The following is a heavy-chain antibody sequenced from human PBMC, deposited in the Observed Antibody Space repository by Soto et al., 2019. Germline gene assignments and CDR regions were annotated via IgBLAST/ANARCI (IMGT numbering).Heavy chain of an antibody. D-gene: IGHD2-21*01. J-gene: IGHJ4*02. CDR2: IHGRGSIT. CDR3: AQAYSDYFPH. V-gene: IGHV3-74*01. CDR1: GFTFSTYW. Sequence: EVQLVESGGGLVQPGGSLRLSCAASGFTFSTYWMHWVRQVPGKGLVLVSRIHGRGSITSYTDSVRGRFTISRDNTKNTVLRQMNRLRDEARSVYYCAQAYSDYFPHRGQGTLVTVS.